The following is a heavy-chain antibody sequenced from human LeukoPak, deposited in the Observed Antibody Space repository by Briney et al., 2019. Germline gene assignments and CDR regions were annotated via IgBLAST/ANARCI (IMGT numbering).Heavy chain of an antibody. D-gene: IGHD5-24*01. J-gene: IGHJ4*02. CDR2: IYYTGIS. V-gene: IGHV4-59*01. CDR1: GDSISSYY. Sequence: PSETLSLTCSVSGDSISSYYWSWIRQPPGKELEWIGNIYYTGISNYNPSLKSRVTLSVDTSKNQFSLKLSSVTAADTAVYYCARGRWLSHWGQGILVTVSS. CDR3: ARGRWLSH.